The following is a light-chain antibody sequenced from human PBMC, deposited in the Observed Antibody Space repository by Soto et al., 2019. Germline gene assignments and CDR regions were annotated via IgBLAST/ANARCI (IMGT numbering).Light chain of an antibody. Sequence: QSVLTQPPSASGTPGQRVTISCSGSRSNIGSNTVNWYHHVPGTAPKLLIYSSDQRPSGVPDRFSGSKSGTSASLATSGLQSEDEGDYYCGAWDDGLDGPIFGGGTKVTVL. CDR1: RSNIGSNT. J-gene: IGLJ2*01. V-gene: IGLV1-44*01. CDR3: GAWDDGLDGPI. CDR2: SSD.